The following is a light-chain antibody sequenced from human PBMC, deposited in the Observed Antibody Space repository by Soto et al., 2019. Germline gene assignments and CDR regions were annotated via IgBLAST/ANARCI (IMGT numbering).Light chain of an antibody. CDR1: QSVSSSY. V-gene: IGKV3-20*01. Sequence: EIVLTQSPGTLSLSPGERATLSCRASQSVSSSYLAWYQQKPGQAPRLLIYGASSRATGIPDRFSGSGSGTDFTLTISRLEPEDSAVYYCQQYGSSPITFGQGTRCRL. J-gene: IGKJ5*01. CDR3: QQYGSSPIT. CDR2: GAS.